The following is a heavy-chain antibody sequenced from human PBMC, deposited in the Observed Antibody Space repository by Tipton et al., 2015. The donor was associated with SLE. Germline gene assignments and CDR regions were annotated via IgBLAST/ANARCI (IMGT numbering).Heavy chain of an antibody. V-gene: IGHV3-30*02. CDR1: GFTFSSYG. D-gene: IGHD6-19*01. Sequence: SLRLSCAASGFTFSSYGMHWVRQAPGKGLEWVAFIRYDGSNKYYADSVKGRFTISRDNSKNTLYLQMNSLRAEDTAVYYCAKAPGREYSSGSYYFDYWGQGTLVTVSS. J-gene: IGHJ4*02. CDR2: IRYDGSNK. CDR3: AKAPGREYSSGSYYFDY.